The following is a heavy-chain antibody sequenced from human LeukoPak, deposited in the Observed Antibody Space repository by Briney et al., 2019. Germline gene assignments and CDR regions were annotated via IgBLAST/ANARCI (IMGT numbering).Heavy chain of an antibody. CDR2: IIPILGIA. V-gene: IGHV1-69*04. CDR3: ARDRSSGYGVDY. Sequence: ASVKVSCKASGGTFSSYAISWVRQAPGQGLERMGRIIPILGIANYAQKFQGRVTMTRDTSTSTVYMELSSLRSEDTAVYYCARDRSSGYGVDYWGQGTLVTVSS. J-gene: IGHJ4*02. CDR1: GGTFSSYA. D-gene: IGHD3-22*01.